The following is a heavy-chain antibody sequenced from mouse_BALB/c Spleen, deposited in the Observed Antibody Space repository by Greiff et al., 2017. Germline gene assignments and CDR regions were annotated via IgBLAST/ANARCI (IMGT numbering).Heavy chain of an antibody. CDR3: VRHVPNYYGSHYAMDY. CDR2: IRSKSNNYAT. Sequence: EAGGGLVQPKGSLKLSCAASGFTFNTYAMNWVRQAPGKGLEWVARIRSKSNNYATYYADSVKDRFTISRDDSQSMLYLQMNNLKTEDTAMYYCVRHVPNYYGSHYAMDYWGQGTSVTVSS. V-gene: IGHV10-1*02. J-gene: IGHJ4*01. D-gene: IGHD1-1*01. CDR1: GFTFNTYA.